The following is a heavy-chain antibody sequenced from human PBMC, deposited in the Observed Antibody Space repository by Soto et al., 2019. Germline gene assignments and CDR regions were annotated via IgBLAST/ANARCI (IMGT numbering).Heavy chain of an antibody. CDR2: INAGNGNT. V-gene: IGHV1-3*01. D-gene: IGHD3-3*01. J-gene: IGHJ6*02. CDR1: GYTFTSYA. Sequence: ASVKVSCKASGYTFTSYAMHWVRQAPGQRLEWMGWINAGNGNTKYSQKFQGRVTITRDTSASTAYMELSSLRSEDTAVYYCARDVAQDYDFWSGYSNYYGMDVWGQGTTVTVSS. CDR3: ARDVAQDYDFWSGYSNYYGMDV.